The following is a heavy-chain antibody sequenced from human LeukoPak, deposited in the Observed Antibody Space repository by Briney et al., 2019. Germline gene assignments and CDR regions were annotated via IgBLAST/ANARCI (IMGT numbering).Heavy chain of an antibody. V-gene: IGHV1-8*01. D-gene: IGHD7-27*01. CDR2: MSPKSGNT. J-gene: IGHJ4*02. CDR3: TRGPPNWGYDF. CDR1: GYTFVSYD. Sequence: ASVKVSCKASGYTFVSYDINWVRQATGQGPEWMGWMSPKSGNTGYAQKFQGRVTMTRDTSINTAYMELCGLISEDTAVYYCTRGPPNWGYDFWGQGTLVTVSS.